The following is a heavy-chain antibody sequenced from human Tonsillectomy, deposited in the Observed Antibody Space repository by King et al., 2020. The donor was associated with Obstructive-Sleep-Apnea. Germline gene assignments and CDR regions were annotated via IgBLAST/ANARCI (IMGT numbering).Heavy chain of an antibody. Sequence: VQLVESGGGVVQPGRPLRLSCAASGFTFRSFDMHWVRQAPGKGLEWVAVISYDGSDKSYTDSVKGRFTVSRDNSKSTLFLQMNSLRAEDTAVYYCAREGDAKESDGYYYSARAFDVWGHGTMVIVSS. CDR3: AREGDAKESDGYYYSARAFDV. V-gene: IGHV3-30*03. J-gene: IGHJ3*01. D-gene: IGHD3-22*01. CDR1: GFTFRSFD. CDR2: ISYDGSDK.